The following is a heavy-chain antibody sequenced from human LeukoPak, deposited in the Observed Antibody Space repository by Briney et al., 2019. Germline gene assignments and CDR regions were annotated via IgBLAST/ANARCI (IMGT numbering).Heavy chain of an antibody. CDR3: AKDLLSSSLSDY. Sequence: PGGSLRLSCAASGFTVSSNYMSWVRQAPGKGLEWVSVIYSGGSTYYADSVKGRFTISRDNSKNTLYLQMNSLRAEDTAVYYCAKDLLSSSLSDYWGQGTLVTVSS. V-gene: IGHV3-53*01. J-gene: IGHJ4*02. D-gene: IGHD6-13*01. CDR2: IYSGGST. CDR1: GFTVSSNY.